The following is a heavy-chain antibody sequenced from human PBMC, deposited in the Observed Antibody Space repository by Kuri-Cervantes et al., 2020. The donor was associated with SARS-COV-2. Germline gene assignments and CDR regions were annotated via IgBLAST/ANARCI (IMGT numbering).Heavy chain of an antibody. CDR3: ARDGSDYYYGMDV. CDR2: INHSGST. CDR1: GGSFSGYY. Sequence: GSLRLSCAVYGGSFSGYYWSWIRRPPGKGLEWIGEINHSGSTNYNPSLKSRVTISVDTSKNQFSLKLSSVTAADTAVYYCARDGSDYYYGMDVWGQGTTVTVSS. D-gene: IGHD3-10*01. V-gene: IGHV4-34*01. J-gene: IGHJ6*02.